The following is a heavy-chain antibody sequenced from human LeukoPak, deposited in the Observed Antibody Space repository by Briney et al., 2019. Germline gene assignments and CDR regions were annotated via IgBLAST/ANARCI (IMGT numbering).Heavy chain of an antibody. J-gene: IGHJ6*02. CDR1: GYTFTSYG. Sequence: ASVTVSCKASGYTFTSYGISWVRQAPGQGLEWMGWISAYNGNTNYAQKLQGRVTMTTDTSTSTAYMELRSLRSDDTAVYYCARDEGMVRGVLIYYYGMDVWGQGTTVTVSS. CDR3: ARDEGMVRGVLIYYYGMDV. CDR2: ISAYNGNT. D-gene: IGHD3-10*01. V-gene: IGHV1-18*01.